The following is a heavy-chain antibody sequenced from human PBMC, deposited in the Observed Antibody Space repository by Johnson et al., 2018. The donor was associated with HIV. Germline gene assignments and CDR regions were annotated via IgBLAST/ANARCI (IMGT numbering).Heavy chain of an antibody. CDR1: GFTFSNYA. CDR2: ISYDGNNK. Sequence: VQLVESGGGVVQPGRSLRLSCAASGFTFSNYAMHWVRQAPGKGLEWVAVISYDGNNKYYADSVKGRFTISRDNSKNTLYLQLNSLRAEDTAVYYCARDRVWFGELYAFDIWGQGTMVTVSS. D-gene: IGHD3-10*01. CDR3: ARDRVWFGELYAFDI. J-gene: IGHJ3*02. V-gene: IGHV3-30-3*01.